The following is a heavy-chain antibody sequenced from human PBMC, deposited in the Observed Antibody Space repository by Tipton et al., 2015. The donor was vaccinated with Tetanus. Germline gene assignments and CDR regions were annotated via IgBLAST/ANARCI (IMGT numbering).Heavy chain of an antibody. D-gene: IGHD1/OR15-1a*01. J-gene: IGHJ5*01. V-gene: IGHV5-51*01. Sequence: VQLVQSGAEVKKPGESLKISCQASGYSFPHYYIAWVRHMPGKGLEWMGPIHPGDSDIQYSPSLRGQVAISADKSVNTAYLQWSSLKASDTAIYYCARRRTNTNLFFWFESWGQGTQVTVSS. CDR3: ARRRTNTNLFFWFES. CDR1: GYSFPHYY. CDR2: IHPGDSDI.